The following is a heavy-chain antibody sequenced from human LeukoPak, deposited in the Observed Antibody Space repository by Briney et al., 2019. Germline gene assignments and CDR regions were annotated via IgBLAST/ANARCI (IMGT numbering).Heavy chain of an antibody. D-gene: IGHD1-26*01. CDR3: ARAAGAHFDY. Sequence: GGSLRLSCAASGFTFSSYAMHWVRQAPGKGLEWVAVISYDGSNKYYADSVKGRFTISRDNSKNTLYLQMNSLRAEDTAVYYCARAAGAHFDYWGQGTLVTVSS. CDR2: ISYDGSNK. CDR1: GFTFSSYA. V-gene: IGHV3-30*01. J-gene: IGHJ4*02.